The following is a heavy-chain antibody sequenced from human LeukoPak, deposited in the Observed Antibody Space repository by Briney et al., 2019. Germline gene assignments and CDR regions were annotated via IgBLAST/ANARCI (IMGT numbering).Heavy chain of an antibody. CDR3: ARGYDILTGYNY. D-gene: IGHD3-9*01. V-gene: IGHV1-18*04. CDR1: GHTFTSYG. Sequence: ASVKLSCKASGHTFTSYGISWVRQAPGQGLEWIGWISAYNGNTNYAQKLQGRVTMTTDTSTSTAYMELRSLRSEDTAVYYCARGYDILTGYNYWGQGTLVTVSS. CDR2: ISAYNGNT. J-gene: IGHJ4*02.